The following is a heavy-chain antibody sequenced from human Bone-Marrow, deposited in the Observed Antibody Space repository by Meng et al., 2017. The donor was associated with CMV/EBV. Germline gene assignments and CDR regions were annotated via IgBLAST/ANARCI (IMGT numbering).Heavy chain of an antibody. J-gene: IGHJ4*02. V-gene: IGHV3-30*02. CDR3: AKEPKASAVVCSSTSCYFDH. CDR2: IRYDGSDK. D-gene: IGHD2-2*01. Sequence: GESLKISCAASGFTFSNYGMHWVRQAPGKGLEWVAFIRYDGSDKYYVDSVKGRFTISRDNSKNILYLQMNSLRAEDTAVYYCAKEPKASAVVCSSTSCYFDHWGQGTLVTVSS. CDR1: GFTFSNYG.